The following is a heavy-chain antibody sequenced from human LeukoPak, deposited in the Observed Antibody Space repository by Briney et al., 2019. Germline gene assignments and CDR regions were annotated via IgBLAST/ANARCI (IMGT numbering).Heavy chain of an antibody. D-gene: IGHD2-2*02. CDR2: IGQDGSLT. V-gene: IGHV3-7*04. Sequence: GGSLRLSCAASGFTFSQYWMSWVRQLPGKGLKWVGNIGQDGSLTYYVDSVKGRFTMSRDNARNSLFLQMNSLTGEDTAVYYCARGYYTVQGLFFDLWGQGALVTVSS. CDR3: ARGYYTVQGLFFDL. J-gene: IGHJ4*02. CDR1: GFTFSQYW.